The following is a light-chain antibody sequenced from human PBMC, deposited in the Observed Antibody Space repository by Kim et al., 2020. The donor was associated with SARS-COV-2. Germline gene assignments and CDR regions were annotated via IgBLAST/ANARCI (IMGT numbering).Light chain of an antibody. V-gene: IGLV3-19*01. CDR1: SLRHYY. J-gene: IGLJ3*02. Sequence: ALGQTVRLTCQGDSLRHYYATWYQQRTGQAPVLVLYGKYNRPSGIPDRFSGSASGNTASLTITGAQAEDEADYCCNSRDSSGDHVVFGGGTTRTVL. CDR2: GKY. CDR3: NSRDSSGDHVV.